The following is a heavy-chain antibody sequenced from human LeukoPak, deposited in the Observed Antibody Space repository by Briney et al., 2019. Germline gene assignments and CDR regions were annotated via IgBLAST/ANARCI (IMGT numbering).Heavy chain of an antibody. CDR3: ARSIPYGTTWYGRSDY. D-gene: IGHD6-13*01. CDR2: IKQDGSEK. J-gene: IGHJ4*02. CDR1: GFTFSSYW. V-gene: IGHV3-7*03. Sequence: PGGSLRLSCAASGFTFSSYWMHWVRQAPGKGLEWVANIKQDGSEKYYVDSVKGRFTISRDNAKNSLYLQMNSLRAEDTAIYYCARSIPYGTTWYGRSDYWGQGTLVTVSS.